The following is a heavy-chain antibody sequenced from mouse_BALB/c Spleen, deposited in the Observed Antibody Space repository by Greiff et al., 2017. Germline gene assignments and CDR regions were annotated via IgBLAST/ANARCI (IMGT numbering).Heavy chain of an antibody. CDR1: GYSITSDYA. Sequence: VQLKESGPGLVKPSQSLSLTCTVTGYSITSDYAWNWIRQFPGNKLEWMGYISYSGSTSYNPSLKSRIPITRDTSKNQSFLQLNSVTTEDTATYYCASYYGSSYGWYFDVWGAGTTVTVSS. CDR2: ISYSGST. J-gene: IGHJ1*01. V-gene: IGHV3-2*02. D-gene: IGHD1-1*01. CDR3: ASYYGSSYGWYFDV.